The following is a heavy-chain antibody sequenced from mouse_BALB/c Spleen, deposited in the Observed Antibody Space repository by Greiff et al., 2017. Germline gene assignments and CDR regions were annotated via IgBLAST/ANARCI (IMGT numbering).Heavy chain of an antibody. CDR3: ARNGVGSFAY. Sequence: QVQLKESGPGLVQPSQSLSITCTVSGFSLTSYGVHWVRQSPGKGLEWLGVIGSGGSTDYNAAFISRLSISKDNSKSQVIFKMNSLQANDTAIYYCARNGVGSFAYWGQGTLVTVSA. CDR2: IGSGGST. CDR1: GFSLTSYG. J-gene: IGHJ3*01. D-gene: IGHD2-2*01. V-gene: IGHV2-2*02.